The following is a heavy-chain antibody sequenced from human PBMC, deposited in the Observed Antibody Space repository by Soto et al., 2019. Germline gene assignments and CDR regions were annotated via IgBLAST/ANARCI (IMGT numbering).Heavy chain of an antibody. CDR2: ISGSGGST. CDR3: AKDDSYYDFWSGYYFDY. Sequence: AGSLRLSCAASGFTFSSYAMSWVRQAPGKGLEWVSAISGSGGSTYYADSVKGRFTISRDNSKNTLYLQMNSLRAEDTAVYYCAKDDSYYDFWSGYYFDYWGQGTLVTVSS. D-gene: IGHD3-3*01. J-gene: IGHJ4*02. CDR1: GFTFSSYA. V-gene: IGHV3-23*01.